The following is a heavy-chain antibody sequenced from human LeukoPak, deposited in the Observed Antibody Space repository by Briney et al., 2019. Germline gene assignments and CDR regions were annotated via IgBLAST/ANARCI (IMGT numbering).Heavy chain of an antibody. D-gene: IGHD5-24*01. CDR3: ARWLQYSDAFDI. V-gene: IGHV4-39*01. CDR1: GDSISTYY. Sequence: SETLSLTCTVSGDSISTYYWGWIRQPPGKGLEWIGSIYYSGSTYYNPSLKSRVTISVDTSKNQFSLKLSSVTAADTAVYYCARWLQYSDAFDIWGQGTMVTVSS. J-gene: IGHJ3*02. CDR2: IYYSGST.